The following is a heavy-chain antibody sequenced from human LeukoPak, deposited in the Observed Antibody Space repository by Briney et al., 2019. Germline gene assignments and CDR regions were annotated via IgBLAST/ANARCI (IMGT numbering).Heavy chain of an antibody. CDR3: ARGGYSSSLTEWLSYYYMDV. D-gene: IGHD6-13*01. CDR2: MNPNSGNT. J-gene: IGHJ6*03. CDR1: GYTFVMYD. V-gene: IGHV1-8*03. Sequence: ASVKVSCKASGYTFVMYDINWVRQTTGQGLEWMGWMNPNSGNTGFAQKFQGRVTFTRDTSISTAYMELSSLTSDDTAVYYCARGGYSSSLTEWLSYYYMDVWGKGTTVTVSS.